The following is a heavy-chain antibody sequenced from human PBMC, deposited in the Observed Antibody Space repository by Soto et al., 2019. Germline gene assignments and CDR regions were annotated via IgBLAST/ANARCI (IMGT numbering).Heavy chain of an antibody. D-gene: IGHD3-9*01. CDR2: IRTKTYGGTT. CDR1: GFTFGDYS. CDR3: TKNVLRYFDWTSFDY. V-gene: IGHV3-49*03. Sequence: PGGSLRLSCTTSGFTFGDYSLTWFRQAPGKGLEWVAFIRTKTYGGTTEYAASVKGRFTVSRDDSKSIAYLQMNSLRFEDTAVYYCTKNVLRYFDWTSFDYWGQGTLVTVSS. J-gene: IGHJ4*02.